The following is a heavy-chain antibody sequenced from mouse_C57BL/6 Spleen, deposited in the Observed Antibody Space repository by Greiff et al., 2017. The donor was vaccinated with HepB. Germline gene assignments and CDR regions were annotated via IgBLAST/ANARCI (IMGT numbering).Heavy chain of an antibody. D-gene: IGHD1-2*01. CDR2: ISGGGGNT. CDR1: GFTFSSYT. CDR3: ARSFHYYGTSFAY. J-gene: IGHJ3*01. V-gene: IGHV5-9*01. Sequence: EVKVEESGGGLVKPGGSLKLSCAASGFTFSSYTMSWVRQTPEKRLEWVATISGGGGNTYYPDSVKGRFTISRDNAKNTLYLQMSSLRSEDTALYYCARSFHYYGTSFAYWGQGTLVTVSA.